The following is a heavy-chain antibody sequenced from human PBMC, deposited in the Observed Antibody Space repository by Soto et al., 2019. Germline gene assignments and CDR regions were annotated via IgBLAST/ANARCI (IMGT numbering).Heavy chain of an antibody. CDR2: IQTGGAT. Sequence: QLVQSGGGLFQAGGSTRLSCLASGFTVSRYDMAWVRQAPGKGLEWASIIQTGGATYYTDSAQGRFTISRDNSRNTVYLQMSSLRVEDTGVYSCVRVLYDSGVVDFWGQVSPITVS. J-gene: IGHJ4*02. CDR3: VRVLYDSGVVDF. V-gene: IGHV3-53*01. D-gene: IGHD5-12*01. CDR1: GFTVSRYD.